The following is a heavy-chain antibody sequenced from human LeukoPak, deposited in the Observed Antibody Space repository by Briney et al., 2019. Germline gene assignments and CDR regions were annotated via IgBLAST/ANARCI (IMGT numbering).Heavy chain of an antibody. CDR3: ARASLNYYYYMDV. CDR2: INSDGSST. V-gene: IGHV3-74*01. D-gene: IGHD3-9*01. CDR1: GFTFSSYW. J-gene: IGHJ6*03. Sequence: GGSLRLSCAASGFTFSSYWMHWLRQAPGKGLVWVSRINSDGSSTSYADSVKGRFTISRDNAKNTLYLQMNSLRAEDTAMYYCARASLNYYYYMDVWGKGTTVTVSS.